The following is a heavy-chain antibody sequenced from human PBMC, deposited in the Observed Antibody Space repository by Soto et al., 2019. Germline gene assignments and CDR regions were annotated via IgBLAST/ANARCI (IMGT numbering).Heavy chain of an antibody. V-gene: IGHV1-2*04. CDR2: INPNSGGT. J-gene: IGHJ6*02. CDR3: ARDTLGGDYTRRYYYYGMDV. D-gene: IGHD4-17*01. Sequence: QVQLVQSGAEVKKPGASVKVSCKASGYTFTGYYMHWVRQAPGQGLEWMGWINPNSGGTNYAQKFKGWVTMTGDKSTSTAYMGLSRLRSDDTAVYYCARDTLGGDYTRRYYYYGMDVWGQGTTVTVSS. CDR1: GYTFTGYY.